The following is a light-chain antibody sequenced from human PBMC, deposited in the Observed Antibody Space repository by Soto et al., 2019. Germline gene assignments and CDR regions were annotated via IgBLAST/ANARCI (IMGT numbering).Light chain of an antibody. CDR1: ISDIGTYNY. V-gene: IGLV2-14*01. Sequence: QSALTQPASVSGSPGQSITISCTGTISDIGTYNYVSWYQQHPGKAPKLMIFDVSNRPSGISDRFSGSKSGNTASLTISGLQAEDEADYYFSSYTRRNISIFCGGTTLTVL. CDR2: DVS. CDR3: SSYTRRNISI. J-gene: IGLJ2*01.